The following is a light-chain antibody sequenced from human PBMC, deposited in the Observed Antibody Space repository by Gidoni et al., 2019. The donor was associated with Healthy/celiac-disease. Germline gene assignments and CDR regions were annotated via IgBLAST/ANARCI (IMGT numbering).Light chain of an antibody. V-gene: IGKV3-20*01. Sequence: IVLTQSPGTLSLSPGERATLSCRASQSVSDNYLAWYQQKPGQSPRLLVYGASNRATAIPDRFTGSGSGTDFTLTIDRLEPDGLAVYYCQQYADSATTFGPGTKVEIK. J-gene: IGKJ3*01. CDR1: QSVSDNY. CDR3: QQYADSATT. CDR2: GAS.